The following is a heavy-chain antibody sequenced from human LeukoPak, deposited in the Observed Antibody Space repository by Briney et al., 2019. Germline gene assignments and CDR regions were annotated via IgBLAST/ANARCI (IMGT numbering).Heavy chain of an antibody. CDR1: GYTFAAYY. Sequence: ASVKVSCKVSGYTFAAYYIHWVRQAPGQGLEWMGWINPNSGGTNYAQKFQGRVTMTRDTSISTAYMVLSRLRSDDTAMYYCARWLQRDVYGDYWGQGTLVTVSS. CDR2: INPNSGGT. CDR3: ARWLQRDVYGDY. J-gene: IGHJ4*02. D-gene: IGHD5-24*01. V-gene: IGHV1-2*02.